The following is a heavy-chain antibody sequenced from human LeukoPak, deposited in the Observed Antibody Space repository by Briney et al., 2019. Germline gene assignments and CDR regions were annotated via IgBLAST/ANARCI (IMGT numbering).Heavy chain of an antibody. CDR1: GHSLIDLS. D-gene: IGHD3-10*01. V-gene: IGHV1-24*01. J-gene: IGHJ5*02. Sequence: GASVQVSCTVSGHSLIDLSMHWVRQGPGKGLEWMGGLDPEVGETIYAQKFQGRVTMTEDTSTDTPNMYLSSLTSEERAVYFGVTGQVVRGVRGVWFAPWAREPWSPSPQ. CDR2: LDPEVGET. CDR3: VTGQVVRGVRGVWFAP.